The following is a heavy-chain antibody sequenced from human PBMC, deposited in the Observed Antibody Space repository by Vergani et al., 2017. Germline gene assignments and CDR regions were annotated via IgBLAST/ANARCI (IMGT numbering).Heavy chain of an antibody. Sequence: EVQLLESGGGLVQPGGSLRLSCAASGFTFSSYAMRWVRQAPGKGLEWVSAIGNGGDSAFYRDSVKGRFTISRDNSKNTLYLQVNSLRAEDTAVYFCARSFGSTGSGGFDICGQGTMVTVSS. CDR3: ARSFGSTGSGGFDI. CDR1: GFTFSSYA. D-gene: IGHD1-26*01. J-gene: IGHJ3*02. CDR2: IGNGGDSA. V-gene: IGHV3-23*01.